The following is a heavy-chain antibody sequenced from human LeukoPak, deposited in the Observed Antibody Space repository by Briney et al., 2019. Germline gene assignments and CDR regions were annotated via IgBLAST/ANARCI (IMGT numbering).Heavy chain of an antibody. CDR1: GFTFSSYA. CDR3: AREGLSQAVAGLDY. J-gene: IGHJ4*02. V-gene: IGHV3-30-3*01. D-gene: IGHD6-19*01. Sequence: PGGSLRLSCAASGFTFSSYAMHWVRQAPGKGLEWVAVISYDGSNKYYADSVKGRFTISRDNSKNTLYLQMNSLRAEDTAVYYCAREGLSQAVAGLDYWGQGTLVTVSS. CDR2: ISYDGSNK.